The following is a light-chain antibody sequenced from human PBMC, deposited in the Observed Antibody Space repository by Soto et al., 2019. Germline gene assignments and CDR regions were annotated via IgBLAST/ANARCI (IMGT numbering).Light chain of an antibody. CDR1: QSVSSSY. CDR3: QEYGSSRT. Sequence: EIVLTQSPGTLSLSPGERATLSCRASQSVSSSYLAWYQQKPGQAPRLLIYGASGRATGIPDRFSGSGSGTDFTLTISRLEPEDFAVYYCQEYGSSRTFSQGTKVEIK. J-gene: IGKJ1*01. CDR2: GAS. V-gene: IGKV3-20*01.